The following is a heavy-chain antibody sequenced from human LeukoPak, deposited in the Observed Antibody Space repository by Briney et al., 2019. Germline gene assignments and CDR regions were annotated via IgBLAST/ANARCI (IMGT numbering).Heavy chain of an antibody. V-gene: IGHV3-30*02. Sequence: QPGGSLRLSCAASGFTFSSYGMHWVRQAPGKGLEWVAFIRYDGSNKYYADSVKGRFTISRDNSKNTLYLQMNSLRAEDTAVYYCAKDSWFGELETYFDYWGQGTLVTVSS. CDR2: IRYDGSNK. CDR3: AKDSWFGELETYFDY. CDR1: GFTFSSYG. J-gene: IGHJ4*02. D-gene: IGHD3-10*01.